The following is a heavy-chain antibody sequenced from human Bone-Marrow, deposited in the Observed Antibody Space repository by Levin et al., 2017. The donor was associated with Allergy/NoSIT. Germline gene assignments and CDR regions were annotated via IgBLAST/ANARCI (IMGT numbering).Heavy chain of an antibody. D-gene: IGHD3-3*01. CDR3: ARVTMGWLDP. V-gene: IGHV4-59*01. CDR2: IFYSGST. Sequence: SETLSLTCTVSGGSINDYYWSWIRQPPGKGLEWIGYIFYSGSTNYNPYLKSRLTISVDMSKRHFSLKLSSVTAADTAVYYCARVTMGWLDPWGQGTLVTVSS. J-gene: IGHJ5*02. CDR1: GGSINDYY.